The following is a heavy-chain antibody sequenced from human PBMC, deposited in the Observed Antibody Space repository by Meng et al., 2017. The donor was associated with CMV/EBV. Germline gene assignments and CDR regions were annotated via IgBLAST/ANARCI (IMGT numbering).Heavy chain of an antibody. D-gene: IGHD2-2*02. CDR1: GFTFSSYD. J-gene: IGHJ6*02. Sequence: GESLKISCAASGFTFSSYDMHWVRQATGKGLEWVSAIGTGGDTYYPGSVKGRFTISRENAKNSLYLQMNSLRAGDTAVYYCARGPGYCSSTSCYMWLDGGGMDVWGQGTTVTVSS. V-gene: IGHV3-13*01. CDR2: IGTGGDT. CDR3: ARGPGYCSSTSCYMWLDGGGMDV.